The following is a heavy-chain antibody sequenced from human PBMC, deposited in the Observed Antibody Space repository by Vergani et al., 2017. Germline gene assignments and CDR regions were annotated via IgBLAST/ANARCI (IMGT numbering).Heavy chain of an antibody. CDR3: ARVRGGVRFLNGAFDF. CDR1: GFTFTDYG. V-gene: IGHV3-49*04. CDR2: VRNKEDGGTP. Sequence: EVQLVESGGGLEQPGRSLRLSCRASGFTFTDYGISWVRQAPGKGLEWVGFVRNKEDGGTPEHAASVKGRFTISRDNGKNSLYLHMNNLRFEDTALYHCARVRGGVRFLNGAFDFGGQGTTVTVSS. J-gene: IGHJ3*01. D-gene: IGHD3-3*01.